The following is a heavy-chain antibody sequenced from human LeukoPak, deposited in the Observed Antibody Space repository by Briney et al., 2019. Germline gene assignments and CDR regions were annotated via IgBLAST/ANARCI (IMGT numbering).Heavy chain of an antibody. D-gene: IGHD4/OR15-4a*01. CDR1: GFTFSSYE. V-gene: IGHV3-48*03. CDR3: ARDRGTTMVRSFDI. CDR2: ISASGRSI. Sequence: GGSLRLSCAASGFTFSSYEMSWVRQAPGKGLEWVSYISASGRSIYYADSVKGRFTISRDNAKNSLYLQMNSLRAQETAVYYCARDRGTTMVRSFDIWSEGTMVTVPS. J-gene: IGHJ3*02.